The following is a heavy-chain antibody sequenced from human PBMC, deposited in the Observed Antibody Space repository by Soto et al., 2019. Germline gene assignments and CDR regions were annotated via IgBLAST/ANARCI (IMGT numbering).Heavy chain of an antibody. CDR1: GYTFTSYA. D-gene: IGHD2-15*01. J-gene: IGHJ6*02. CDR2: INAGNGNT. V-gene: IGHV1-3*01. Sequence: ASVKVSCKASGYTFTSYAMHWVRQAPGQRLEWMGWINAGNGNTKYSQKFQGRDTITRDTSASTAYMELSSLRSEDTAVYYCAAQSWHGGQDYYYYYGMDVWGQGTTVTVSS. CDR3: AAQSWHGGQDYYYYYGMDV.